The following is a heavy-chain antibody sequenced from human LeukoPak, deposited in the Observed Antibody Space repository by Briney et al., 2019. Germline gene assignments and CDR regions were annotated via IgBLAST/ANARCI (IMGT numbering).Heavy chain of an antibody. CDR1: GYTFTSYY. D-gene: IGHD5-12*01. CDR2: INPSGGST. J-gene: IGHJ5*02. Sequence: ASVKVSCKASGYTFTSYYMHWARQAPGQGLEWMGIINPSGGSTSYAQKFQGRVTMTRDTSTSTVYMELSRLRSDDTAVYYCARVDSGRWFDPWGQGTLVTVSS. CDR3: ARVDSGRWFDP. V-gene: IGHV1-46*01.